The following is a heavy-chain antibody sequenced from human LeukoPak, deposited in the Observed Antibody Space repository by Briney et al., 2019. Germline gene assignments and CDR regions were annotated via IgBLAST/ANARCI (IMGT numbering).Heavy chain of an antibody. CDR1: GYTFIGYY. Sequence: ASVKVSCKASGYTFIGYYMHWVRQAPGQGLEWMGWINPNSGGTKYAQKFQGRVSMTRDTSISTAYMELSRLRSDDTAVYYCARDMGGILTGYPTTDYWGQGTLVTVSS. CDR2: INPNSGGT. J-gene: IGHJ4*02. CDR3: ARDMGGILTGYPTTDY. V-gene: IGHV1-2*02. D-gene: IGHD3-9*01.